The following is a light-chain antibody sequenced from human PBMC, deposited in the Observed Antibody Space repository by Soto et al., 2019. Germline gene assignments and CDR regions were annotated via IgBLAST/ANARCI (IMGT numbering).Light chain of an antibody. CDR2: DTS. J-gene: IGKJ4*01. V-gene: IGKV3-15*01. CDR3: QQYGSAPFT. Sequence: VLRQSPATLTVSPGEGVTLSCRASQGIGDTLAWYQHKPGQTPRLLLYDTSARATGVPARFSGSRSGPEFTLTISRLEPEDFAVYYCQQYGSAPFTFGGGTKVDI. CDR1: QGIGDT.